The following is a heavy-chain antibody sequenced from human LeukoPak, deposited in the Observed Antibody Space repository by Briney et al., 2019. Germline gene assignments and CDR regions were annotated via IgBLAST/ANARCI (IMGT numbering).Heavy chain of an antibody. Sequence: GASVKVSCKASGYTFTGYYMHWVRQAPGQGLEWMGWINPNSGGTNYAQKFQGRVTMTRDTSISTAYMELSRLRSDDTAVYYCARDIREAQYSSSWYGYWGQGTLVTVSS. CDR3: ARDIREAQYSSSWYGY. J-gene: IGHJ4*02. CDR2: INPNSGGT. V-gene: IGHV1-2*02. CDR1: GYTFTGYY. D-gene: IGHD6-13*01.